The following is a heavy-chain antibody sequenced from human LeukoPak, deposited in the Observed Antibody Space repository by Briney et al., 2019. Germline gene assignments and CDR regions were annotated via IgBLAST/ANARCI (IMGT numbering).Heavy chain of an antibody. CDR2: IYYSGST. CDR3: ARDCSGGSCYGAFDI. J-gene: IGHJ3*02. V-gene: IGHV4-59*12. D-gene: IGHD2-15*01. Sequence: SETLSLTCTVSGGSISSYYWSWIRQLPGKGLEWIGYIYYSGSTNYNPSLKSRITISVDTSENRFSLKLSSVTATDTAVYYCARDCSGGSCYGAFDIWGQGTMVTVSS. CDR1: GGSISSYY.